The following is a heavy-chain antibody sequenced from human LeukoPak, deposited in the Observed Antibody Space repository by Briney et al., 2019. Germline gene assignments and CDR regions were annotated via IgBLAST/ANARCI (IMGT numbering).Heavy chain of an antibody. J-gene: IGHJ4*02. CDR1: GFTFSSYG. CDR2: IRYDGSNK. D-gene: IGHD3-3*01. V-gene: IGHV3-30*02. Sequence: GGSLRLSCAASGFTFSSYGMHWVRQAPGKGLEWVAFIRYDGSNKYYADSVKGRFTISRDNAKNSLYLQMNSLRAEDTAVYYCARSRLRFLEWLPRTVFDYWGQGTLVTVSS. CDR3: ARSRLRFLEWLPRTVFDY.